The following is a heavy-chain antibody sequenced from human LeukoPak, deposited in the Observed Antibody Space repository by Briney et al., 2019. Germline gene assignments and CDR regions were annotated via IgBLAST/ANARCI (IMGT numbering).Heavy chain of an antibody. CDR2: IIPIFGTA. V-gene: IGHV1-69*06. CDR3: ARDIGPTKVFMFDDAFDM. Sequence: SVKVSCKASGGTFSSYAISWVRQAPGQGLEWMGGIIPIFGTANYAQKLQGRVTITADKSTSTAYMELSSLRSEDTAVYYCARDIGPTKVFMFDDAFDMWGQGTMVTVSS. D-gene: IGHD1-14*01. CDR1: GGTFSSYA. J-gene: IGHJ3*02.